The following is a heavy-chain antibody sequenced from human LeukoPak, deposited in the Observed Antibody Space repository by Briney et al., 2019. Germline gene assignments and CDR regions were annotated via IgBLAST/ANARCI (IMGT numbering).Heavy chain of an antibody. CDR1: GYTFTGYY. V-gene: IGHV1-2*02. CDR2: INPNSGGT. Sequence: ASVKVSCKASGYTFTGYYMHWVRQAPGQGLEWMGWINPNSGGTNYAQEFQGRVTMTRDTSIGTAYMELSWLRSDDTALYYCATDYAGNSVPDYWGQGTLVTVSS. D-gene: IGHD4-23*01. CDR3: ATDYAGNSVPDY. J-gene: IGHJ4*02.